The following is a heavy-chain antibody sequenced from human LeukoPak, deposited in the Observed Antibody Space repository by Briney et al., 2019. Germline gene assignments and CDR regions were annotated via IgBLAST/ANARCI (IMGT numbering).Heavy chain of an antibody. CDR3: ARAGYYDSSGYSPGDYFDY. CDR2: INSDGSST. CDR1: GFTFSSYW. J-gene: IGHJ4*02. V-gene: IGHV3-74*01. Sequence: GGSLRLSCAASGFTFSSYWMHWVRQAPGKGLVWVSRINSDGSSTSYADSVKGRFTISRDNAKNTLYLQMNSLRAEDTAVYYRARAGYYDSSGYSPGDYFDYWGQGTLVTVSS. D-gene: IGHD3-22*01.